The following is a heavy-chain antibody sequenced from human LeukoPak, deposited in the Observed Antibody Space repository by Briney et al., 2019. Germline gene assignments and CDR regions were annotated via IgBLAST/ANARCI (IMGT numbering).Heavy chain of an antibody. CDR3: ARSTDYYDTSGYLTYYFDY. Sequence: PGGSLRLSCAASGFIFSSYDMNWVRQAPGKGLEWVSYISSSGNSIYYADSGKGRFTISRDNAKNSLYLQMNSLRAEDTAVYYCARSTDYYDTSGYLTYYFDYWGQGTLVTVSS. D-gene: IGHD3-22*01. CDR2: ISSSGNSI. V-gene: IGHV3-48*03. J-gene: IGHJ4*02. CDR1: GFIFSSYD.